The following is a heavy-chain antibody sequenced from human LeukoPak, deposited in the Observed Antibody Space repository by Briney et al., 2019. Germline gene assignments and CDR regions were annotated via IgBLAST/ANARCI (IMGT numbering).Heavy chain of an antibody. Sequence: ASVKVSCKASGYTFTDYYMHWVRQAPGQGLEWMGWMNPKNSGTNYAQKFQGRVIMTRDTSISTSYMELSRLTSDDTAVYYCARSSVIVPAAINWFDPWGQGTLVTVSS. CDR3: ARSSVIVPAAINWFDP. CDR1: GYTFTDYY. CDR2: MNPKNSGT. J-gene: IGHJ5*02. D-gene: IGHD2-2*01. V-gene: IGHV1-2*02.